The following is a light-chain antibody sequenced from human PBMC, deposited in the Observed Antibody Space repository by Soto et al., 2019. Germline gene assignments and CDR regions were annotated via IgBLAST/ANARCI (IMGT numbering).Light chain of an antibody. CDR1: QSVSSAY. Sequence: IVLTQSPGTLSLSPGERVTLSCRASQSVSSAYLAWYQQKRGQAPRLLIYGASNRATGIPDRFSGSGSGTDFTLTISRLEPEDFAVYYCQQYGSSPPSVTFGQGTRLEIK. V-gene: IGKV3-20*01. CDR2: GAS. CDR3: QQYGSSPPSVT. J-gene: IGKJ5*01.